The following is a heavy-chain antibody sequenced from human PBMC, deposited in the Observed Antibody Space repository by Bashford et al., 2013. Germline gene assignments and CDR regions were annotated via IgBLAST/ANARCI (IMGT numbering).Heavy chain of an antibody. D-gene: IGHD3-16*02. Sequence: SETLSLTCAVYGGSFSGYYWSWIRQPPGKGLEWIGEINHSGSTKYNPSLKSRVTISIDTSKNQFSLKVSSVTAADTAVYYCARTYSYRLRAIDYWGQGTLVTVSS. CDR2: INHSGST. V-gene: IGHV4-34*01. CDR1: GGSFSGYY. CDR3: ARTYSYRLRAIDY. J-gene: IGHJ4*02.